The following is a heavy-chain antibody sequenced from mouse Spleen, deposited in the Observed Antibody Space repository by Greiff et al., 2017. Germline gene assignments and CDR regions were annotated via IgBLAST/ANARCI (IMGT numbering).Heavy chain of an antibody. J-gene: IGHJ4*01. V-gene: IGHV14-1*02. D-gene: IGHD2-1*01. CDR2: IDPENGNT. CDR3: ARRKPYGNYDAMDY. CDR1: GFNIKDYY. Sequence: VQLQQSGAELVRPGALVKLSCKASGFNIKDYYMHWVKQRPEQGLEWIGWIDPENGNTIYDPKFQGKASITADTSSNTAYLQLSSLTSEDTAVYYCARRKPYGNYDAMDYWGQGTSVTVSS.